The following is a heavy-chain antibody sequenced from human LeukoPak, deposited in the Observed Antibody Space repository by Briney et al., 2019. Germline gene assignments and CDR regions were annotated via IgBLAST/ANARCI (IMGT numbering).Heavy chain of an antibody. V-gene: IGHV3-15*01. J-gene: IGHJ4*02. CDR1: GLTFSNVW. Sequence: GGSLRLSCVVSGLTFSNVWMSWVRQAPGKGLEWVGRIKSKTHGGTTDYAAPVYGRFTVSRDDSKNTLYLQMNSLQTEDTAVYYCTTFSDCTSSICYTNYWGQGTLVTVSS. CDR3: TTFSDCTSSICYTNY. D-gene: IGHD2-2*02. CDR2: IKSKTHGGTT.